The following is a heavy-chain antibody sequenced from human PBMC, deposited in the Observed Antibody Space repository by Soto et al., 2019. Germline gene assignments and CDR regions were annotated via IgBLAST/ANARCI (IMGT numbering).Heavy chain of an antibody. D-gene: IGHD3-3*01. CDR2: ISHLGSKT. CDR3: ARRFSHYYGLEV. J-gene: IGHJ6*02. Sequence: PGGSLRLSCVASGFNFRDYYMAWIRQAPGKGLEWLSYISHLGSKTNYAESVKGRFTISRDNAKGSLYLEMNSLSADDTAVYYCARRFSHYYGLEVWGQGTTVTVSS. CDR1: GFNFRDYY. V-gene: IGHV3-11*06.